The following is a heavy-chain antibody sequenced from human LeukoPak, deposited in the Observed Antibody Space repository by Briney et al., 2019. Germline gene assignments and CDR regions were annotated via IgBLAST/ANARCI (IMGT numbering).Heavy chain of an antibody. Sequence: PGGSLRLSCAASGFTFSSYWMSWVRQAPGKGLEWVANIKQDGSEKYYVDSVKGRFTISRDNAKNSLYLQMNSLRAEDTAVYYCARGIAVAGRRRYCYGMDVWGQGTTVTVSS. V-gene: IGHV3-7*01. D-gene: IGHD6-19*01. CDR1: GFTFSSYW. CDR2: IKQDGSEK. J-gene: IGHJ6*02. CDR3: ARGIAVAGRRRYCYGMDV.